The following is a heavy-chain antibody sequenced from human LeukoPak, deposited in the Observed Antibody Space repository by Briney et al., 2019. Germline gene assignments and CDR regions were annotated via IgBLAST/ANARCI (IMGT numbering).Heavy chain of an antibody. CDR1: GFTFDDYG. CDR3: AREGVKRAVAGTWFDP. J-gene: IGHJ5*02. V-gene: IGHV3-20*04. D-gene: IGHD6-19*01. CDR2: INWNGGRT. Sequence: GGSLRLSCAASGFTFDDYGMTWVRQAPGKGLEWVSGINWNGGRTGYADSVKGRFTISRDNAKNSLYLQMNSLRAEDTALYYCAREGVKRAVAGTWFDPWGQGTLVTVFS.